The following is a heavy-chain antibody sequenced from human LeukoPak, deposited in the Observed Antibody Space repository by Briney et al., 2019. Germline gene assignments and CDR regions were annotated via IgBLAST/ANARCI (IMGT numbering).Heavy chain of an antibody. J-gene: IGHJ6*02. D-gene: IGHD3-22*01. CDR2: INPNSGGT. CDR1: GYTFTGYY. V-gene: IGHV1-2*06. Sequence: ASVKVSCKASGYTFTGYYMHWVRQAPGQGLEWMGRINPNSGGTNYAQKFQGRVTMTRDTSISTAYMELSRLRSDDRAVYYCARDLSFSYYYDSSGYYIYYYYYGMDVWGQGTTVTVSS. CDR3: ARDLSFSYYYDSSGYYIYYYYYGMDV.